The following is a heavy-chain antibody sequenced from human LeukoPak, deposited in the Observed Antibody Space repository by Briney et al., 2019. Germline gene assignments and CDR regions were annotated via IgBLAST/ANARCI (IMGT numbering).Heavy chain of an antibody. V-gene: IGHV1-18*01. CDR2: ISAYNGNT. D-gene: IGHD3-10*01. Sequence: ASVKVSCKASGYTFTSYGISWVRQAPGQGLEWMGWISAYNGNTNYAQKLQGRVTMTTDTSTSTAYMELRSLRSDDTAVYYCARDSVGTMVRGVIISYWGQGTLVTVSS. J-gene: IGHJ4*02. CDR1: GYTFTSYG. CDR3: ARDSVGTMVRGVIISY.